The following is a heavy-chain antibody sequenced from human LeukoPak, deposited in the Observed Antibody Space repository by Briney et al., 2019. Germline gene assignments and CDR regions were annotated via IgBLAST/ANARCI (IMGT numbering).Heavy chain of an antibody. CDR3: ARTVPYDYVWGSYRYLGGNYFDY. D-gene: IGHD3-16*02. CDR2: INHSGST. J-gene: IGHJ4*02. V-gene: IGHV4-34*01. CDR1: GGSFSGYY. Sequence: SETLSLTCAVYGGSFSGYYWSWIRQPPGKGLERIGEINHSGSTNYNPSLKSRVTISVDTSKNQFSLKLSSVTAADTAVYYCARTVPYDYVWGSYRYLGGNYFDYWGQGTLVTVSS.